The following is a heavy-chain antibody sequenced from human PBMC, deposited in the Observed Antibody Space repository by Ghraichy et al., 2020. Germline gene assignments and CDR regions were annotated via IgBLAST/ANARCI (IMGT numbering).Heavy chain of an antibody. CDR1: GYTFTGYY. D-gene: IGHD2-15*01. Sequence: ASVKVSCKASGYTFTGYYMHWVRQAPGQGLEWMGRINPNSGGTNYAQKFQGRVTMTRDTSISTAYMELSRLRSDDTAVYYCARTLTVVVVAAYFGYWGQGTLVTVSS. CDR2: INPNSGGT. J-gene: IGHJ4*02. CDR3: ARTLTVVVVAAYFGY. V-gene: IGHV1-2*06.